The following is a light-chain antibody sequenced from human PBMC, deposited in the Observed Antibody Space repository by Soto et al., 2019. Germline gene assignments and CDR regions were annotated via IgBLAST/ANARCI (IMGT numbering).Light chain of an antibody. CDR1: SSDIDYTQ. Sequence: QPVLTQPASVSGSPGQSITITCTGTSSDIDYTQVTWYQQYPGKAPKLMIFDVSTRPARVSYRFSGSKSGNTASLTISGLQAEDEADYYCSSHSSGSTLVVFGGGTKLTVL. J-gene: IGLJ2*01. CDR3: SSHSSGSTLVV. CDR2: DVS. V-gene: IGLV2-14*03.